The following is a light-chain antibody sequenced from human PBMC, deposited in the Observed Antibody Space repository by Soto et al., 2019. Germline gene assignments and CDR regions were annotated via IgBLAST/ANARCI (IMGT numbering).Light chain of an antibody. CDR1: QSVSDN. J-gene: IGKJ4*01. V-gene: IGKV1-39*01. CDR2: AAS. Sequence: DIQMTQSPSSLSASVGDRVTLTCRASQSVSDNLNWYQQKPGKAPKLLIYAASRLQGGVPARISGSGYGTDFTLTISSLQPEDFATYFCQQSYSSPLTFGGGTKVEIK. CDR3: QQSYSSPLT.